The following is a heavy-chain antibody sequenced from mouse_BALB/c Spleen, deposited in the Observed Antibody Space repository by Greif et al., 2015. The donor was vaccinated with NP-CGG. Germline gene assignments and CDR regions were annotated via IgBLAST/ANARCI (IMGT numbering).Heavy chain of an antibody. CDR2: VRNKANGYTT. V-gene: IGHV7-3*02. CDR1: GFTFTDYY. D-gene: IGHD1-1*01. J-gene: IGHJ1*01. CDR3: AREYYGSSYWYFDV. Sequence: EVHLVESGGGLVQPGGSLRLSCATSGFTFTDYYMSWVRQPPGKALEWLGFVRNKANGYTTEYSASVKGRFTISRDNSQSILYLQMNALRAEDSATYYCAREYYGSSYWYFDVWGAGTTVTVSS.